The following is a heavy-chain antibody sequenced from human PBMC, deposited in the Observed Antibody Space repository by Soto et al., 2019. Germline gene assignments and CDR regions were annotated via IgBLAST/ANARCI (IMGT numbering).Heavy chain of an antibody. CDR2: INQDGTET. J-gene: IGHJ4*02. CDR3: VPSLLALGVSFVTD. CDR1: GFIFRSFW. Sequence: EVQVVESGGGLVQPGESLRLSCAASGFIFRSFWMSWVRQSPGKGLEWVANINQDGTETYYEDSVKGRFTISRDNAKNSWYLQMNSLRLEDTAVYYCVPSLLALGVSFVTDLGQGTLVTVSA. V-gene: IGHV3-7*02. D-gene: IGHD3-10*01.